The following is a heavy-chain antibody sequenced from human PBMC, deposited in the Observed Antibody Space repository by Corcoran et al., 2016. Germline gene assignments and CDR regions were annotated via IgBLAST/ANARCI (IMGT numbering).Heavy chain of an antibody. CDR1: GIDFNTYT. V-gene: IGHV3-48*04. D-gene: IGHD2-2*01. Sequence: EVQLVESGGGLVQPGGSLRLSCAASGIDFNTYTMSWVRQAPGTGLEWVSYISGSRTTISYADSVKGRLTISRDNAKDSLYLQMNSLRAEDTAVYYCTKVGGGASWIDYWGQGTLVTVSS. J-gene: IGHJ4*02. CDR2: ISGSRTTI. CDR3: TKVGGGASWIDY.